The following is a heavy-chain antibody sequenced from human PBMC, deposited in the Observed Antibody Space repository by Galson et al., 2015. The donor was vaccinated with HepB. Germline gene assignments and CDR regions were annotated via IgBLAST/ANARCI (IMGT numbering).Heavy chain of an antibody. J-gene: IGHJ4*02. CDR3: AKDRSDLVY. D-gene: IGHD2-8*02. Sequence: SLRLSCAASGFTFSSYGMHWVRQAPGKGLEWVAVISYDGSNKYYADSVKGRFTISRDNSKNTLYLQMNSLRAEDTAVYYCAKDRSDLVYWGQGTLVTVSS. CDR2: ISYDGSNK. CDR1: GFTFSSYG. V-gene: IGHV3-30*18.